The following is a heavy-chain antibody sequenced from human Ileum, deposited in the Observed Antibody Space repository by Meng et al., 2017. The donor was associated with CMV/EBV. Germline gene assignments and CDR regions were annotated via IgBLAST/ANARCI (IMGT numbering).Heavy chain of an antibody. V-gene: IGHV4-31*09. CDR3: AITLLDSSSWYLPGGY. CDR2: IHHSGSP. D-gene: IGHD6-13*01. J-gene: IGHJ4*02. Sequence: SETLSLTCTVSGGSITSGGFYWSWIRQHPGKGREWIGYIHHSGSPYYSPLLKSRIIMSVDKSKNQFSLKLSSVTAADTAVYYCAITLLDSSSWYLPGGYWGQGTLVNGAS. CDR1: GGSITSGGFY.